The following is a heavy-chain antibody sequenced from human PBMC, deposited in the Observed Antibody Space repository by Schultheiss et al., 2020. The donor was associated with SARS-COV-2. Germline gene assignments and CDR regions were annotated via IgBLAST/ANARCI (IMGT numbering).Heavy chain of an antibody. CDR3: ARDSTYCSGDCSFDY. J-gene: IGHJ4*02. D-gene: IGHD2-21*02. Sequence: GGSLRLSCAASGFTFSSYGMHWVRQAPGKGLEWVAVIWFDGSEKYYADSVKGRFTISRDNSKNTLYLQMNSLRAEDTAIYYCARDSTYCSGDCSFDYWGQGTLVTVSS. V-gene: IGHV3-33*08. CDR2: IWFDGSEK. CDR1: GFTFSSYG.